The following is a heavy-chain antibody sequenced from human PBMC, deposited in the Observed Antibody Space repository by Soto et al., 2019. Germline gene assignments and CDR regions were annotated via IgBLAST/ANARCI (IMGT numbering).Heavy chain of an antibody. CDR3: ARDGGIAAGYYYYMDV. Sequence: GGSLRLSCAASGFTVSSNYMSWVRQAPGKGLEWVSVIYSGGSTYYADSVKGRFTISRDNSKNTLYLQMNSLRAEDTAVYYCARDGGIAAGYYYYMDVWGKGTTVTVSS. CDR1: GFTVSSNY. D-gene: IGHD6-13*01. CDR2: IYSGGST. V-gene: IGHV3-53*01. J-gene: IGHJ6*03.